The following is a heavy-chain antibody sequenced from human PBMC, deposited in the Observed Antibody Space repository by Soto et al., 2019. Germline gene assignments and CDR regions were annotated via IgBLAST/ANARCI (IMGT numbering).Heavy chain of an antibody. V-gene: IGHV4-59*01. D-gene: IGHD3-10*01. J-gene: IGHJ3*02. Sequence: QVQLQESGPGLVKPSETLSLTCTVSGGSISSYYWSWIRQPPGKGLEWIGYIYYSGSTNYNPSLKSRVTISVDTSKNQFSLKLSSVTAADTAVYYCARSGQLISGESDIWGQGTMVTVSS. CDR3: ARSGQLISGESDI. CDR1: GGSISSYY. CDR2: IYYSGST.